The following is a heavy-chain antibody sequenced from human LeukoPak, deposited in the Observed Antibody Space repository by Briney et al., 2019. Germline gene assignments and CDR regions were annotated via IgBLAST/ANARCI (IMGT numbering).Heavy chain of an antibody. CDR1: GVSISAYY. J-gene: IGHJ5*02. CDR2: IYPGESIYASENT. V-gene: IGHV4-4*07. D-gene: IGHD4-17*01. Sequence: PSETLSLTCSVSGVSISAYYWSWIRQPAGKGLEWIGRIYPGESIYASENTNYNPPLKSRVSMSGDTSKNQVSLKLRSVPAADTAVYFGARDPTTVTTIFDPWAQGPLVTVSS. CDR3: ARDPTTVTTIFDP.